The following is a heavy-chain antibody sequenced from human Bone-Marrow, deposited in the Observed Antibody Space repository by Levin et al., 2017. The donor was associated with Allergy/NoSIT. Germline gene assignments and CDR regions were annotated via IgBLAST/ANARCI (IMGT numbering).Heavy chain of an antibody. D-gene: IGHD4-23*01. CDR2: IYHTGRT. J-gene: IGHJ5*02. CDR3: TRRGDAGGFVNWFDP. CDR1: GGSISNDGYS. V-gene: IGHV4-30-2*01. Sequence: SQTLSLTCSVSGGSISNDGYSWPWIRQTPEKGLEWLGYIYHTGRTFYNPSLKSRLTISVDRSNTQFSLNLTSVTVADTAIYYCTRRGDAGGFVNWFDPWGQGLLVTVSS.